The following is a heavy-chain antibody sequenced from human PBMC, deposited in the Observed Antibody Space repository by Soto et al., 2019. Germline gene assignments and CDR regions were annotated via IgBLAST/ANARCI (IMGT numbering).Heavy chain of an antibody. CDR1: GFTFSIYA. CDR2: MTGSGGDI. CDR3: AKDAVYGDGLWLAAN. V-gene: IGHV3-23*04. Sequence: VQLVESGGGLIKPGGSLRLSCAASGFTFSIYAMMWVRQSPGKGQEWVAGMTGSGGDIRYADSVKGRFTISKDNSKNTLYLQMNSLRAEDTAMYYCAKDAVYGDGLWLAANWGQGTLVTVSS. D-gene: IGHD2-21*02. J-gene: IGHJ4*02.